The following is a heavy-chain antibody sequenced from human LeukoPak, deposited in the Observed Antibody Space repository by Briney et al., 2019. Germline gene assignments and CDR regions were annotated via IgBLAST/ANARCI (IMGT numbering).Heavy chain of an antibody. D-gene: IGHD3-10*01. J-gene: IGHJ4*02. CDR2: ISYDGSVI. V-gene: IGHV3-30*18. Sequence: GGSLRLSCAASGFTLSSFGMHWVRQAPGKGLEWMTVISYDGSVIYNADSVKGRFTISRDNSKNTLYLQMDSLRADDTAVYYCAKERSFGPRDFDHWGQGTLVTVSS. CDR3: AKERSFGPRDFDH. CDR1: GFTLSSFG.